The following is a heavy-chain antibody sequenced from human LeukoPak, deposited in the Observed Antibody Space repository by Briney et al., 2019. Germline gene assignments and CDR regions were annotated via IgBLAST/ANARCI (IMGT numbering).Heavy chain of an antibody. D-gene: IGHD3-22*01. CDR1: GGSISSYY. CDR2: IYTSGST. CDR3: ARDSSGYYYEQYWYFDL. J-gene: IGHJ2*01. V-gene: IGHV4-4*07. Sequence: PSETLSLTXTVSGGSISSYYWSWIRQPTGKGLEWIGRIYTSGSTNYNPSLKSRVTMSVDTSKNQFSLKLSSVTAADTAVYYCARDSSGYYYEQYWYFDLWGRGTLVTVSS.